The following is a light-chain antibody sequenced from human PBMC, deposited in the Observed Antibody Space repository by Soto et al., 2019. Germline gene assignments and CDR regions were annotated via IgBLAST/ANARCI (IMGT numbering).Light chain of an antibody. Sequence: EIVLTQSPGTLSLSPGESATLSCRASQSVRSNYLAWYQQKPGQAPRLLIFGASNRATGIPPRFSGRGSGTDFTITISRLEPEDFAVYYCQQYGSSPLTFGGGTKVDIK. CDR3: QQYGSSPLT. J-gene: IGKJ4*01. V-gene: IGKV3-20*01. CDR1: QSVRSNY. CDR2: GAS.